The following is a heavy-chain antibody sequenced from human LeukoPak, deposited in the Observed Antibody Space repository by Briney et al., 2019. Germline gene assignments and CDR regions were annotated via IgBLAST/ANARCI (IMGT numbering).Heavy chain of an antibody. CDR1: GFTFSSYA. J-gene: IGHJ4*02. V-gene: IGHV3-23*01. CDR2: ISGSGGST. D-gene: IGHD6-13*01. CDR3: AKENGYSSSCFDY. Sequence: PGGSLRLSCAASGFTFSSYAMSWVRQAPGKGLERVSAISGSGGSTYYADSVKSRFTISKDNSKNTLYLQMNSLRAEDTAVYYCAKENGYSSSCFDYWGQGTLVTVSS.